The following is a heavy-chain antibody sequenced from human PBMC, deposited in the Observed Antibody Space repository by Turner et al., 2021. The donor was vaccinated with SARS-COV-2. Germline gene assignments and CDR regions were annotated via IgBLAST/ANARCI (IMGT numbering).Heavy chain of an antibody. Sequence: FQGRVTMTRDTSISTAYMELSRLRSDDTAVYYCARWVAAVGETLDYWGQGTLVTVAS. D-gene: IGHD6-13*01. J-gene: IGHJ4*02. V-gene: IGHV1-2*02. CDR3: ARWVAAVGETLDY.